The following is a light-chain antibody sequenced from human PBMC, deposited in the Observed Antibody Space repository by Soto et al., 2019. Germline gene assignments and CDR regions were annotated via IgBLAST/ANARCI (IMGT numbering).Light chain of an antibody. Sequence: SYELAQPPSMSVAPGQTADITCGGHKIRYKAVHWYQQKPGQAPVVVVYDDSDRPSGIPERFSGSSSGNTATLTISRVEAGDEADYYCQVWDSSTDQFVFGTGTKLTVL. CDR3: QVWDSSTDQFV. J-gene: IGLJ1*01. CDR1: KIRYKA. CDR2: DDS. V-gene: IGLV3-21*02.